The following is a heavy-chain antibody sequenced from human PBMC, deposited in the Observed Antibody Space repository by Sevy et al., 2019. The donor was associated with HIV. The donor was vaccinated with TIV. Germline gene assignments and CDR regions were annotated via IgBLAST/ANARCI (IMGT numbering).Heavy chain of an antibody. CDR2: INTNGIST. Sequence: GGSLRLSCAASGFTFSSYWMNWVRQAPGKGLVWVSRINTNGISTSYADSVKGRFTISRDNAKNTLFLQMNRLRAEDTGVYECARSPRGSGGSGLGYWGQGTLVTVSS. D-gene: IGHD3-10*01. J-gene: IGHJ4*02. CDR3: ARSPRGSGGSGLGY. V-gene: IGHV3-74*01. CDR1: GFTFSSYW.